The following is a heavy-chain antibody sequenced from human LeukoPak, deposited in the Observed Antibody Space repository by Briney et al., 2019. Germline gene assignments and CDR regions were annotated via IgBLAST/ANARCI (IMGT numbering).Heavy chain of an antibody. Sequence: SETLSLTCTVSGGSISSYYWSWIRQPPGKGLEWIGYMYYSGSTNYNPSLKSRVTISVDTSKNQFSLKLSSVTAADTAVYYCARDFYGYCSGGSCAHTFDIWGQGTMVTVSS. CDR1: GGSISSYY. CDR3: ARDFYGYCSGGSCAHTFDI. D-gene: IGHD2-15*01. V-gene: IGHV4-59*01. CDR2: MYYSGST. J-gene: IGHJ3*02.